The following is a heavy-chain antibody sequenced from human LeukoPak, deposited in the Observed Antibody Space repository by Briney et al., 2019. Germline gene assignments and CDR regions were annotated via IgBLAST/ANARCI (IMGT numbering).Heavy chain of an antibody. V-gene: IGHV4-39*01. J-gene: IGHJ4*02. CDR1: GGSISSCSFH. CDR2: IYYSGNT. Sequence: SETLSLTCTVSGGSISSCSFHWGWIRQPPGKGLEWIGSIYYSGNTYYNPSLKSRVTISVDTSKNQFSLKLSSVIAADTAVYYCARQSNGGGYFDYWGQGTLVTVSS. D-gene: IGHD2-8*01. CDR3: ARQSNGGGYFDY.